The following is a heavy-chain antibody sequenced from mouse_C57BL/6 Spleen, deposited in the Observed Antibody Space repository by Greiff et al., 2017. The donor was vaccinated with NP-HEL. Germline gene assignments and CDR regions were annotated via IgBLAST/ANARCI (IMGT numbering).Heavy chain of an antibody. J-gene: IGHJ4*01. CDR2: IYPGDGDT. Sequence: QVQLQQSGPELVKPGASVKISCKASGYAFSSSWMNWVKQRPGKGLEWIGRIYPGDGDTNYNGKFKGKATLTADKSSSTAYMQLSSLTSEDSAVYCCAREVHGSSRWAMDYWGQGTSVTVSS. CDR3: AREVHGSSRWAMDY. CDR1: GYAFSSSW. D-gene: IGHD1-1*01. V-gene: IGHV1-82*01.